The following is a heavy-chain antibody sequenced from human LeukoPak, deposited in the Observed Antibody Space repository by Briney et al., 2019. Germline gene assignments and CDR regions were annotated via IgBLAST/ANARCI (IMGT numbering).Heavy chain of an antibody. Sequence: ASVKVSCKASGYTFTGYYMHWVRQAPGQGLEWMGWINPKSGDTNYAQKFQDRVTMTRDTSISTAYMEVSRLRSDDTAVFYCARGQGNDYGDYDGWGHWGQGTLVTVSS. CDR2: INPKSGDT. V-gene: IGHV1-2*02. CDR3: ARGQGNDYGDYDGWGH. CDR1: GYTFTGYY. D-gene: IGHD4-17*01. J-gene: IGHJ4*02.